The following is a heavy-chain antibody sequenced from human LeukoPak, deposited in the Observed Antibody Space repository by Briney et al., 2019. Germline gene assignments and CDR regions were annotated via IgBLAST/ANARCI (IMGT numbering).Heavy chain of an antibody. CDR2: IIPILGIA. Sequence: GASVKVSCKASGGTFSSYAISWVRQAPGQGLEWMGRIIPILGIANYAQKFQGRVTITADKSTSTAYMELSSLRSEDTAVYYCASETGRRIAAAAYYFDYWGQGTLVTVSS. D-gene: IGHD6-13*01. CDR1: GGTFSSYA. V-gene: IGHV1-69*04. CDR3: ASETGRRIAAAAYYFDY. J-gene: IGHJ4*02.